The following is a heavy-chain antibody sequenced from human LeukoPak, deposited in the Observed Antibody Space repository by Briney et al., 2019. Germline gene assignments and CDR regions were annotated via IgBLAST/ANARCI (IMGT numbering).Heavy chain of an antibody. V-gene: IGHV3-30*03. D-gene: IGHD6-6*01. CDR3: ARGLFSSPYSSSSPYCRFDP. CDR2: ISYDGSNK. Sequence: GGSLRLSCAASGFTFSSYGMLWVRQAPGKGLEWVAVISYDGSNKYYADSVKGRFTISRDNSKNTLYLQMNSLRAEDTAVYYCARGLFSSPYSSSSPYCRFDPWGQGTLVTVSS. J-gene: IGHJ5*02. CDR1: GFTFSSYG.